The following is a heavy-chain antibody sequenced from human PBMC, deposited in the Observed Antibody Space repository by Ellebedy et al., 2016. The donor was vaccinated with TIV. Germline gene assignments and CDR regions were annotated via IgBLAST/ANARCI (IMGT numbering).Heavy chain of an antibody. V-gene: IGHV3-23*01. CDR1: GFTFRNFA. D-gene: IGHD3-22*01. CDR2: ISSSGVSI. J-gene: IGHJ4*02. CDR3: AKLDSSGYYYGRFDY. Sequence: GESLKISCAASGFTFRNFAMTWVRQAPGKGLEWVSSISSSGVSIDYADSVRGRVTISRDNSKNTLYLQMNSLRADDSAVYYCAKLDSSGYYYGRFDYWGQGTLVTVSS.